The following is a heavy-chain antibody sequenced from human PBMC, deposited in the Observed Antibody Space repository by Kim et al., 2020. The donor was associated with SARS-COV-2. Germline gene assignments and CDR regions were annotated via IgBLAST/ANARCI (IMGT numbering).Heavy chain of an antibody. CDR3: ASGNEPYYYFGLDL. Sequence: GGSLRLSCAGSGFTFGSYEMNWVRQAPGKGLECVSYISSTGSAIYYADSVKGRFTISRDNAKNSLYLQMNSLRAEDTAVYYCASGNEPYYYFGLDLWGQGITVTVSS. J-gene: IGHJ6*02. CDR1: GFTFGSYE. CDR2: ISSTGSAI. V-gene: IGHV3-48*03. D-gene: IGHD1-1*01.